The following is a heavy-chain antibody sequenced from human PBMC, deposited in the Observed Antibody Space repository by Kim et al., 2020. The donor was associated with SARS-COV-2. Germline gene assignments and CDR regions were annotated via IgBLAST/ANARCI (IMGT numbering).Heavy chain of an antibody. J-gene: IGHJ4*02. D-gene: IGHD5-18*01. V-gene: IGHV1-69*13. CDR2: IIPIFGTA. CDR3: ARGWIQLWRFDY. CDR1: GGTFSSYA. Sequence: SVKVSCKASGGTFSSYAISWVRQAPGQGLEWMGGIIPIFGTANYAQKFQVRVTITADESTSTAYMELSSLRSEDTAVYYCARGWIQLWRFDYWGQGTLVTVSS.